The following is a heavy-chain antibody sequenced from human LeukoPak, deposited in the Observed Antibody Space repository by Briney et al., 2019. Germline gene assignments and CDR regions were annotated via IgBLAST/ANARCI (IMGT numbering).Heavy chain of an antibody. Sequence: PSETLSLTCAVYGGSFSGYYWSWIRQPPGKGLEWVGEINHSGSTNYNPSLKSRVTISVDTSKNQFSLKLSSVTAADTAVYYCARGPRYDFLDVWGNGTTVTVSS. CDR3: ARGPRYDFLDV. CDR1: GGSFSGYY. J-gene: IGHJ6*04. V-gene: IGHV4-34*01. CDR2: INHSGST. D-gene: IGHD3-3*01.